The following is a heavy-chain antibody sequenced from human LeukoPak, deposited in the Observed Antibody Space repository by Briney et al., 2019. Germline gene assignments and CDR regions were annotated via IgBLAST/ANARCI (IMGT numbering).Heavy chain of an antibody. CDR3: ARRSTLENFFDS. CDR2: IYYTGST. D-gene: IGHD6-6*01. CDR1: GGSMTSNY. V-gene: IGHV4-59*08. J-gene: IGHJ4*02. Sequence: SETLSLTCTVSGGSMTSNYWSWIRQPPGKGLEWIGNIYYTGSTNYNPSLKSRVTMSVDSSKGQLSLKLTSLTAADSAVYYCARRSTLENFFDSWGQGTPVTVSS.